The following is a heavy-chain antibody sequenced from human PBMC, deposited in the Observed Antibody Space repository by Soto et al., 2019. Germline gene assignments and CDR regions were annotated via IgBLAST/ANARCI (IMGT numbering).Heavy chain of an antibody. CDR3: ARDSKIDYYDSSGYGV. CDR2: IYYSGST. Sequence: PSETLSLTCTVSGGSISSGGYYWSWIRQHPGKGLEWIGYIYYSGSTYYNPSLKSRVTISVDTSKNQFSLKLSSVTAADTAVYYCARDSKIDYYDSSGYGVWGQGTTVTV. CDR1: GGSISSGGYY. V-gene: IGHV4-31*03. J-gene: IGHJ6*02. D-gene: IGHD3-22*01.